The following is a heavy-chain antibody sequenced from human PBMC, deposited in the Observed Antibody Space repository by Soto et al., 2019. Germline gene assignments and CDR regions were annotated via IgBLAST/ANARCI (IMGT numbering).Heavy chain of an antibody. CDR3: GRNTPLDH. V-gene: IGHV3-74*01. Sequence: EVQLVESGGGLVQPGGSLRLSCAASGFTFTNHWMHWVRQAPGKGLVWVSRIHTDGSTIYAVSVKGRFTMSRDSAKNTLYLQMNSLRAEDTAMYYCGRNTPLDHWGQGTLVTVSS. J-gene: IGHJ4*02. CDR2: IHTDGST. CDR1: GFTFTNHW.